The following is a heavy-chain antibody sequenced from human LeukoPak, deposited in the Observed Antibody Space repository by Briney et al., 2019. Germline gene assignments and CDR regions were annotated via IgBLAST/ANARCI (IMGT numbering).Heavy chain of an antibody. CDR3: AGYSSGPVSGGGVD. D-gene: IGHD6-19*01. Sequence: PGGSLRLSCAASGFTFSSYWMSWVRQAPGKGLEWVSSISSSSSYIYYADSVKGRFTISRDNAKNSLYLQMNSLRAEDTAVYYCAGYSSGPVSGGGVDWGQGTLVTVSS. CDR1: GFTFSSYW. CDR2: ISSSSSYI. V-gene: IGHV3-21*01. J-gene: IGHJ4*02.